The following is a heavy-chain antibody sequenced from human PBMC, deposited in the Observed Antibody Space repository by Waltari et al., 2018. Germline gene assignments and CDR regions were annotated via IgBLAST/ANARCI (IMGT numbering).Heavy chain of an antibody. J-gene: IGHJ5*02. CDR1: GDSFSSGSFY. V-gene: IGHV4-39*01. Sequence: QLQLQESGPGLVMPSETLSLTCCVAGDSFSSGSFYWGWICQSPGKGLEGIGSIYYSGSTDYNSNLKSRVTISGDTSKNQVSLKRSSVTAADTAVYYCARHWKKSGYRFDPWGQGTLVTVSS. CDR3: ARHWKKSGYRFDP. D-gene: IGHD5-12*01. CDR2: IYYSGST.